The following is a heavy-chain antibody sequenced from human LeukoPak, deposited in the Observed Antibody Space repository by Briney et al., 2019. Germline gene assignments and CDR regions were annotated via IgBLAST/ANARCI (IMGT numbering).Heavy chain of an antibody. CDR3: ARDSSSWYGFDY. J-gene: IGHJ4*02. V-gene: IGHV4-59*12. Sequence: SETLSLTCTVSGGSISSYYWSWIRQPPGKGLEWIGFIYYSGSTNYSPSLKSRVTMSVDTSKNQFSLKLSSVTAADTAVYYCARDSSSWYGFDYWGQGTLVTVSS. CDR2: IYYSGST. CDR1: GGSISSYY. D-gene: IGHD6-13*01.